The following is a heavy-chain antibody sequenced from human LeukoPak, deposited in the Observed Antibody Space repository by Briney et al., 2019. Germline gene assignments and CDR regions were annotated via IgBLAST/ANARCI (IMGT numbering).Heavy chain of an antibody. CDR3: ARQLRFPRYMDV. J-gene: IGHJ6*03. CDR1: GGSISSYY. CDR2: IYYSGST. Sequence: SETLPLTCTVSGGSISSYYWSWIRQPPGKGLEWIGYIYYSGSTNYNPSLKSRVTISVDTSKNQFSLKLSSVTAADTAVYYCARQLRFPRYMDVWGKGTTVTVSS. V-gene: IGHV4-59*08. D-gene: IGHD5-12*01.